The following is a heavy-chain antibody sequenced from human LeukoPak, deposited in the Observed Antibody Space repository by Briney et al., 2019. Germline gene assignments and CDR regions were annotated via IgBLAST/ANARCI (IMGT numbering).Heavy chain of an antibody. CDR3: ARGDFAYYDLAFDI. Sequence: KPSETLSLTCAVYGGSFSGYYWSWIRQPPGKGLEWIGEINHSGSTNYNPSLKSRVTISVDTSKNQFSLKLSSVTAADTAVYYCARGDFAYYDLAFDIWGQGTMVTVSS. CDR1: GGSFSGYY. J-gene: IGHJ3*02. V-gene: IGHV4-34*01. D-gene: IGHD3-3*01. CDR2: INHSGST.